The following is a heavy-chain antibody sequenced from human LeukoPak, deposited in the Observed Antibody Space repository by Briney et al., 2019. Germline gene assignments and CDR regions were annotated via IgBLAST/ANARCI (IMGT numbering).Heavy chain of an antibody. CDR3: ARDFSISPTVYYYYYMDV. D-gene: IGHD1-26*01. V-gene: IGHV4-39*07. Sequence: SETLSLTCTVSGVSISSTRYYWGWIRQPPGKGLEWIGSIYYSGSTYYDPSLKNRVTIPLDTSKNQFSLKLRSVTAADTAVYYCARDFSISPTVYYYYYMDVWGKGTTVTVSS. J-gene: IGHJ6*03. CDR2: IYYSGST. CDR1: GVSISSTRYY.